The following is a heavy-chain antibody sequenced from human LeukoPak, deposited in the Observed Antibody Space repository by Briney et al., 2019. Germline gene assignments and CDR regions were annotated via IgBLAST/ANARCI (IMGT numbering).Heavy chain of an antibody. CDR3: ARSATRSGWYFDY. J-gene: IGHJ4*02. Sequence: GGSLRLSCAASGFTFSSYSMNWVRQAPGKGLEWVSSISSSSSYIYYADSVKGRFTISRDNAKNSLDLQMNSLRAEDTAVYYCARSATRSGWYFDYWGQGTLVTVSS. CDR2: ISSSSSYI. CDR1: GFTFSSYS. V-gene: IGHV3-21*01. D-gene: IGHD6-19*01.